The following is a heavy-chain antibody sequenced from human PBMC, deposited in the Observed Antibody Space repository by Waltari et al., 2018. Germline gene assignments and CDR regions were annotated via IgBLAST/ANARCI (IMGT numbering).Heavy chain of an antibody. Sequence: QVQLVQSGAEVKKPGASVKVSCKASGYTFTGYYMHWVRQAPGQGLEWMGRINPNSGGTNYAKKFQGRDTMTRDTSISTAYMELSRLRSDDTAVYYCARGPDFWSGYHLDYWGQGTLVTVSS. D-gene: IGHD3-3*01. CDR3: ARGPDFWSGYHLDY. J-gene: IGHJ4*02. CDR1: GYTFTGYY. V-gene: IGHV1-2*06. CDR2: INPNSGGT.